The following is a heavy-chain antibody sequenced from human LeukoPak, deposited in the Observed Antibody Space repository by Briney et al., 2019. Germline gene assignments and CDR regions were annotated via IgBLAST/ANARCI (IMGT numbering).Heavy chain of an antibody. CDR2: IYYSGST. CDR1: GGSISSSSYY. V-gene: IGHV4-39*07. CDR3: ARVRVGYSRSWYVDY. D-gene: IGHD6-13*01. J-gene: IGHJ4*02. Sequence: PSETLSLSCTVSGGSISSSSYYWGWLRQPPGTGLEWIGSIYYSGSTNYNPSLKSRVTISVDKSKNQFSLKLSSVTAADTAVYYCARVRVGYSRSWYVDYWGQGTLVTVSS.